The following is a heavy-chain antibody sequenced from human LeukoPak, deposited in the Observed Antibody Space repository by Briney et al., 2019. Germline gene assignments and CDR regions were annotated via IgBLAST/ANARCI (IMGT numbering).Heavy chain of an antibody. CDR1: GGTFSSYA. J-gene: IGHJ4*02. CDR2: IIPILGIA. CDR3: ASGSGYDYADDY. V-gene: IGHV1-69*04. D-gene: IGHD5-12*01. Sequence: SVKVSCKASGGTFSSYAISWVRQAPGQGLEWMGRIIPILGIANYAQKFQGRVTITADKSTSTAYMELSSLRSEDTAVYYCASGSGYDYADDYWGQGTLVTVSS.